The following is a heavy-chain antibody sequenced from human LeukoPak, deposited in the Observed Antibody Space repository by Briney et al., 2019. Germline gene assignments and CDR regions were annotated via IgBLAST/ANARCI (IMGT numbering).Heavy chain of an antibody. CDR2: ISHIGRT. D-gene: IGHD4-17*01. Sequence: SETLSLTCAVSGDSFSSHYWTWIRQSPGTGLEWIGYISHIGRTNYNPSLKSRVTISIDTSKNQFSLKLRSVTAADTAVYYCAREDPQTTVPEGLDVWGQGTTVTVSS. J-gene: IGHJ6*02. CDR3: AREDPQTTVPEGLDV. V-gene: IGHV4-59*11. CDR1: GDSFSSHY.